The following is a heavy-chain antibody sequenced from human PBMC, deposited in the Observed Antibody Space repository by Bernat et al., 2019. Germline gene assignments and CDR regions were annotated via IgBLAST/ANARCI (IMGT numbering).Heavy chain of an antibody. Sequence: QLQLQESGPGPVKPSETLSLTCTVSGDSISSSNYYWGWIRQPPGKGLECIGTIYYSGSTYYNPSLKSRVTISVDTSKNQFSLKVSSVTAADTAVYYCARQEGESYYFDCWGQGTLVTVSS. CDR2: IYYSGST. J-gene: IGHJ4*02. CDR3: ARQEGESYYFDC. D-gene: IGHD1-26*01. CDR1: GDSISSSNYY. V-gene: IGHV4-39*01.